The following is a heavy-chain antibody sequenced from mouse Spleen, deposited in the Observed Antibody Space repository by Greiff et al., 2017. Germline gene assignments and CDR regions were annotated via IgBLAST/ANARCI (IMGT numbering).Heavy chain of an antibody. Sequence: VQLQQSGAELVRPGASVKLSCTASGFNIKDYYMHWVKQRPEQGLEWIGRIDPEDGDTEYAPKFQGKATMTADTSSNTAYLQLSSLTSEDTAVYYCTTGGAARATLAMDYWGQGTSVTVSS. V-gene: IGHV14-1*01. CDR3: TTGGAARATLAMDY. D-gene: IGHD3-1*01. CDR1: GFNIKDYY. J-gene: IGHJ4*01. CDR2: IDPEDGDT.